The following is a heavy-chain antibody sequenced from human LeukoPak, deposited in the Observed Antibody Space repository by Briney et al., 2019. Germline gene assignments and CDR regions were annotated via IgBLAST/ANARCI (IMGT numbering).Heavy chain of an antibody. J-gene: IGHJ4*02. V-gene: IGHV3-21*01. CDR2: ISTSSSYI. D-gene: IGHD3-22*01. CDR3: ARVLHKRNYDSSVYYGY. CDR1: GFTFSSYN. Sequence: GGSLRLSCAASGFTFSSYNMNWVRQAPGKGLEWVSSISTSSSYIYYADSVKGRFTISRDNAKSSLFLQMNSLRAEDTAVYYCARVLHKRNYDSSVYYGYWGQGTLVTVSS.